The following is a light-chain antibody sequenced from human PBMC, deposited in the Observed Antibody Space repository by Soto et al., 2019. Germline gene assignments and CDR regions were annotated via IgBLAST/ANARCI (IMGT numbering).Light chain of an antibody. CDR1: QSVLSSSNSKNN. J-gene: IGKJ4*02. Sequence: DIVMTQSPDSLAVSLGERANINCKSSQSVLSSSNSKNNLAWYQQKQGQPPKLLFYSASTRKSGVPDRFSGSGSGTDLTPTITSLQAEDVAIYYCQQYYGAPLTLGGGKKVEL. CDR3: QQYYGAPLT. V-gene: IGKV4-1*01. CDR2: SAS.